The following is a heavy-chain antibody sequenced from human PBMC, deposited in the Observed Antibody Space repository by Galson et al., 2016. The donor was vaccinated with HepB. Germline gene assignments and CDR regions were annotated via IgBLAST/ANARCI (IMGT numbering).Heavy chain of an antibody. CDR2: ISYSGST. V-gene: IGHV4-59*08. CDR1: DDSISSFY. D-gene: IGHD1-7*01. Sequence: SETLSLTCTVSDDSISSFYWSWIRQPPGKGLEWIGHISYSGSTNYNPSLKRRVTISVDTSKSQFSLKLSSVTAADTAVYYCARRPGTGNYGWFDPRGQGTLVTVSS. J-gene: IGHJ5*02. CDR3: ARRPGTGNYGWFDP.